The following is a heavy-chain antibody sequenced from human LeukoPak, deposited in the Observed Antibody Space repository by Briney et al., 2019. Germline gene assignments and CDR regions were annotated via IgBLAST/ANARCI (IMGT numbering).Heavy chain of an antibody. CDR1: GYSISSGYY. CDR2: IYHSGST. J-gene: IGHJ6*03. Sequence: PSETLSLTCTVSGYSISSGYYWGWIRQPPGKGLEWIGSIYHSGSTYYNPSLKSRVTISVDTSKNQFSLKLSSVTAADTAVYYCARDLYGSGSYWGADYYYYMDVWGKGTTVTVSS. CDR3: ARDLYGSGSYWGADYYYYMDV. V-gene: IGHV4-38-2*02. D-gene: IGHD3-10*01.